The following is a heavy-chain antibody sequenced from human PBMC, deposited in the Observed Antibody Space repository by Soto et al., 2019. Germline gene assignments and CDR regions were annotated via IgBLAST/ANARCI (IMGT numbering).Heavy chain of an antibody. Sequence: ASVKVSCKASGGTFNNYPITWVRQSPGEGLEWMGGSIPIFGTANYAQKFQGRVTISVDESTSTAYMELSSLRSEDTAVYYCARGRGYSGDDHYYYFDMDVWGQGTTVTVSS. CDR2: SIPIFGTA. CDR1: GGTFNNYP. D-gene: IGHD5-12*01. CDR3: ARGRGYSGDDHYYYFDMDV. V-gene: IGHV1-69*13. J-gene: IGHJ6*02.